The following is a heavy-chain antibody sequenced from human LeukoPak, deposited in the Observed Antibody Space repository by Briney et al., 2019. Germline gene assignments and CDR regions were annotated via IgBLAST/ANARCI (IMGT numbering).Heavy chain of an antibody. CDR2: IYHSGST. CDR1: GYSISSGYY. V-gene: IGHV4-38-2*02. Sequence: SETLSLTCTVSGYSISSGYYWGWIRQPPGKGLEWIGSIYHSGSTYYNPSLKSRVTISVDTSKNQFSLKLSSVTAADTAVYYCARDGEARGYYFDYWGQGTLVTVSS. CDR3: ARDGEARGYYFDY. D-gene: IGHD3-10*01. J-gene: IGHJ4*02.